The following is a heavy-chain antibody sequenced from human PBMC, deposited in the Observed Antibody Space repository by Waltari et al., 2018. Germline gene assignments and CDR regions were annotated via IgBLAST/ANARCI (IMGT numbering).Heavy chain of an antibody. V-gene: IGHV3-48*01. J-gene: IGHJ3*02. D-gene: IGHD3-3*01. CDR3: ARDDLLRGHYSYDALDI. CDR2: VSSTGSPI. Sequence: EVQLVESGGGLVQPGGSLRLSCAASGFTFSTHSMNWVRQAPGKGLELLSFVSSTGSPIYYAESVKGRFTISRDNDNNLVYLQMSSLRAEDTAVYYCARDDLLRGHYSYDALDIWGQGTMVTVSS. CDR1: GFTFSTHS.